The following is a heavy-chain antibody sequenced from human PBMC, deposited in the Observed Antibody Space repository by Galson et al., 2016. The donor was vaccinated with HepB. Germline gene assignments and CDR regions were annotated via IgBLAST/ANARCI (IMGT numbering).Heavy chain of an antibody. Sequence: SLRLSCAASGFTSNKSWMTWVRQAPGKRPEWVATINQDGSESTYVDSVKGRFIISRDNAKNSLSLQMNSLRPEDTAVYYCARKKYYYDTSPLGWFDPWGQGTLVTVSS. D-gene: IGHD3-22*01. CDR2: INQDGSES. J-gene: IGHJ5*02. V-gene: IGHV3-7*03. CDR3: ARKKYYYDTSPLGWFDP. CDR1: GFTSNKSW.